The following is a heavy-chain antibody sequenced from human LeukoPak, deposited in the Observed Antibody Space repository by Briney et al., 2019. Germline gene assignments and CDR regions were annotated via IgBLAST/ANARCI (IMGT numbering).Heavy chain of an antibody. J-gene: IGHJ5*02. CDR1: GFTFSSYG. CDR2: IWYDGSNK. CDR3: ARDRISMVRGVGDWFDP. D-gene: IGHD3-10*01. Sequence: PGRSLRLPCAASGFTFSSYGMHWVRQAPGKGLEWVAVIWYDGSNKYYADSVKGRFTISRDNSKNTLYLQMNSLRAEDTAVYYCARDRISMVRGVGDWFDPWGQGTLVTVSS. V-gene: IGHV3-33*01.